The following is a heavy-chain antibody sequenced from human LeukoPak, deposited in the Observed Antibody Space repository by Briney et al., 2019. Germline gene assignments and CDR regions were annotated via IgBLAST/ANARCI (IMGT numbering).Heavy chain of an antibody. CDR1: GDTFTSYG. J-gene: IGHJ4*02. D-gene: IGHD5-24*01. V-gene: IGHV1-18*01. CDR3: ARDRPLTRIEMATIRPWDY. Sequence: ASVKVSCKASGDTFTSYGISWVRQAPGQGLEWMGWISAYNGNTNYAQKLQGRVTMTTDTSTSTAYMELRSLRSDDTAVYYCARDRPLTRIEMATIRPWDYWGQGTLVTVSS. CDR2: ISAYNGNT.